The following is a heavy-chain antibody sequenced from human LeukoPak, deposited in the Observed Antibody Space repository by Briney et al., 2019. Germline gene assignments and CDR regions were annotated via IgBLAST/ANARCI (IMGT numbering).Heavy chain of an antibody. J-gene: IGHJ4*02. V-gene: IGHV3-7*01. CDR1: GFTFSSHW. CDR2: IWQGGSES. D-gene: IGHD2-2*01. CDR3: ARHFSVDSTSSHFDY. Sequence: GGSLRLSCVASGFTFSSHWMSWVRQAPGKGLEWVANIWQGGSESYYVDSVKGRFTISRDNAKNSLFLQMNSLRAEDTTVYYCARHFSVDSTSSHFDYWGQGTWVTVSS.